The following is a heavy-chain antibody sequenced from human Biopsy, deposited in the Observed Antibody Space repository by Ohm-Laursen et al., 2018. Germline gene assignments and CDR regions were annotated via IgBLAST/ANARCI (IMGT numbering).Heavy chain of an antibody. V-gene: IGHV4-4*07. CDR1: GGDINNYY. CDR2: IYPGGST. Sequence: SHTLSLTCNVSGGDINNYYWSWIRQPAGKGLEWIGRIYPGGSTNYNPSLKSRVTMSVDTSKKQLSLRLRSVTAADAAMYYCASVGWGPTNDAFDLWGQGTMVVVSS. J-gene: IGHJ3*01. CDR3: ASVGWGPTNDAFDL. D-gene: IGHD2-15*01.